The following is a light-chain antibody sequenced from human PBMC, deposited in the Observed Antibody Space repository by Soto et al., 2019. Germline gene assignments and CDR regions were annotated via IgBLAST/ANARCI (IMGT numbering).Light chain of an antibody. Sequence: QSALAQPASVSGSPGQSITISCTGTSSDVGGYNYVSWYQQHAGKAPKLILYEVSNRPSGVSNRFSGSKSGNTASLTISGLQAEDEADYYCSSYTSSITLDVFGTGTKVPS. V-gene: IGLV2-14*01. J-gene: IGLJ1*01. CDR3: SSYTSSITLDV. CDR2: EVS. CDR1: SSDVGGYNY.